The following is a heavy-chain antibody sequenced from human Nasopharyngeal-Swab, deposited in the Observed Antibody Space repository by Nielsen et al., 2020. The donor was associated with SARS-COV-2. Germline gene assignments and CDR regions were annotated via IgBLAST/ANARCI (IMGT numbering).Heavy chain of an antibody. V-gene: IGHV3-30*18. D-gene: IGHD3-10*01. CDR2: ISEEGSKK. CDR1: GFSFNNYG. J-gene: IGHJ3*02. CDR3: AKANVIFWFGQFKNDGFDI. Sequence: GESLKISCTASGFSFNNYGMHWVRQAPGKGLEWVAVISEEGSKKKYAESVEGRFTISRDFSKNTLYLQMNSLRPEDTAMYYCAKANVIFWFGQFKNDGFDIWGQGTMVVVSS.